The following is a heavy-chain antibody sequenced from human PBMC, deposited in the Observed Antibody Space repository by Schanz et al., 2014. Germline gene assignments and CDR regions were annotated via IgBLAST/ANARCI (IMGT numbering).Heavy chain of an antibody. J-gene: IGHJ4*02. CDR3: ARDKGGYYPFDY. D-gene: IGHD3-22*01. CDR2: INQDGSDK. Sequence: EVQLVESGGGLVQPGGSLRLSCAASGFTFGTFWMSWVRQAPGKGLEWVANINQDGSDKSYVDSVKGRFTISRDNAKNTLYLQKISRRAEDTAVYYCARDKGGYYPFDYWGQGSLVTVSS. CDR1: GFTFGTFW. V-gene: IGHV3-7*01.